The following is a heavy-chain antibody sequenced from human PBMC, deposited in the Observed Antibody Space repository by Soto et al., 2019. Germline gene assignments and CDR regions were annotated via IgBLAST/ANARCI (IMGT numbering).Heavy chain of an antibody. Sequence: GGSLRLSCAGSGFTFSSYNMNWVRQAPGKGLEWASSVSRSSSYIYYADSVRGRFTISRDNAKNSLYLQMSSLRAEDTAMYYCARDRRNLDFWSGSVWFDSWGQGALVTVSS. J-gene: IGHJ5*01. D-gene: IGHD3-3*01. CDR2: VSRSSSYI. CDR1: GFTFSSYN. CDR3: ARDRRNLDFWSGSVWFDS. V-gene: IGHV3-21*01.